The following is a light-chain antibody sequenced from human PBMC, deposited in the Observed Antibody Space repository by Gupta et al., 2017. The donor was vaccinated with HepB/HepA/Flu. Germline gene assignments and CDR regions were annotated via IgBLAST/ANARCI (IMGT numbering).Light chain of an antibody. CDR1: SPNVGSNT. CDR3: AAWDDSLNGVV. CDR2: SNK. Sequence: QPVLTQPPSASGTPGQRVTISCSGSSPNVGSNTVNWYQHLPGTAPKLLIYSNKQRPSGVPDRFSGSKAGTSASLAISGLQSEDDADYYCAAWDDSLNGVVFGGGTKLTVL. J-gene: IGLJ2*01. V-gene: IGLV1-44*01.